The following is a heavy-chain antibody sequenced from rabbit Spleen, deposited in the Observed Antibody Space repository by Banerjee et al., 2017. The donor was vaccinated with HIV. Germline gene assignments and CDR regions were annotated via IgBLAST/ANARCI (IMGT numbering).Heavy chain of an antibody. CDR3: ARDLDGVIGWNFGW. V-gene: IGHV1S45*01. CDR2: INTAYSGST. Sequence: QQQLEESGGGLVKPGASLTLTCTASGFSFSGSYWICWVRQAPGKGLEWIGCINTAYSGSTWYANWAKGRFTISKTSSTTVTLQMNILTAADTATYFCARDLDGVIGWNFGWWGPGPWSPS. D-gene: IGHD1-1*01. CDR1: GFSFSGSYW. J-gene: IGHJ4*01.